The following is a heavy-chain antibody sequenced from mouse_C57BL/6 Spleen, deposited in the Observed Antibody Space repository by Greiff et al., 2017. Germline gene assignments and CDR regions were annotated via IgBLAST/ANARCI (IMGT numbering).Heavy chain of an antibody. CDR1: GYTFTSYW. D-gene: IGHD1-1*01. J-gene: IGHJ3*01. CDR2: IDPKSGGT. V-gene: IGHV1-72*01. CDR3: AREGVYYYGSSLAWFAY. Sequence: QVQLQQPGAELVKPGASVKLSCKASGYTFTSYWMHWVKQRPGRGLEWIGRIDPKSGGTKYNEKFKSKATLTVDKPSSTAYMKLSSLTSEDSAVYYCAREGVYYYGSSLAWFAYWGQGTLVTVSA.